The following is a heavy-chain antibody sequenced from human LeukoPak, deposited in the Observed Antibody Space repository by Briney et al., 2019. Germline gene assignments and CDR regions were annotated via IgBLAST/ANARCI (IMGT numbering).Heavy chain of an antibody. CDR1: GFTFSSHW. V-gene: IGHV3-7*01. D-gene: IGHD3-3*01. CDR3: ARDLTLEWLVLPWFDP. Sequence: PGGSLRLSCAASGFTFSSHWMSWVRQAQGKGLEWVANIKQDGSEKYYVDSVKGRCTISRDNAKHSLYLQMNSLRAEDTAVYYCARDLTLEWLVLPWFDPWVQGTLVTVSS. CDR2: IKQDGSEK. J-gene: IGHJ5*02.